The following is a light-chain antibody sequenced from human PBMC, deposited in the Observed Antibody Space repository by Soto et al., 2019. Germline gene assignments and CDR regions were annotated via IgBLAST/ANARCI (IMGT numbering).Light chain of an antibody. CDR1: QSIRNW. Sequence: DIQMTPSPSTLSASVGDRVTITCRASQSIRNWLAWYQDTPGKAPKLLIYGASSLESGVPSRFSGSGSGTEFTLTIGGLQPDDFATYYCQHYNAFPWPFGQGTKVDIK. CDR3: QHYNAFPWP. CDR2: GAS. J-gene: IGKJ1*01. V-gene: IGKV1-5*01.